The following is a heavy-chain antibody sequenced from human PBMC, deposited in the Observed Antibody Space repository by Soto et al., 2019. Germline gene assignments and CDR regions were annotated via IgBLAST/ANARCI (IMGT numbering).Heavy chain of an antibody. CDR2: IIPIFGTA. D-gene: IGHD6-19*01. Sequence: ASVKVSCKASGGTFSSYAISWVRQAPGQGLEWMGGIIPIFGTANYAQKFQGRVTITADKSTSTAYMELSSLRSEDTAVYYCARRVPHRSGSSSYYYGMDVWGQGTTVTVSS. J-gene: IGHJ6*02. V-gene: IGHV1-69*06. CDR1: GGTFSSYA. CDR3: ARRVPHRSGSSSYYYGMDV.